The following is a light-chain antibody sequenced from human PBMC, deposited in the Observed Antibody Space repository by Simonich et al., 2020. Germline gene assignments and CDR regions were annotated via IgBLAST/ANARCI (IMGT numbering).Light chain of an antibody. J-gene: IGKJ4*01. Sequence: DIQMTQSPSTLSASVGDRDTITCRASQSISSWLAWYQQKPGKAPKLLLYAASRLESGVPSRFSGSGSGTDYTLTISSLQPEDFATYYCQQYYSTPLTFGGGTKVEIK. V-gene: IGKV1-NL1*01. CDR1: QSISSW. CDR3: QQYYSTPLT. CDR2: AAS.